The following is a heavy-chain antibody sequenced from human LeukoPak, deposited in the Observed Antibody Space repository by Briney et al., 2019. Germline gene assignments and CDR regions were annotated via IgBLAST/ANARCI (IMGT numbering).Heavy chain of an antibody. V-gene: IGHV4-61*08. CDR3: ARANDYVWGSYRSLGAFDI. CDR1: GGSISSGGHY. CDR2: IYESGST. Sequence: SETLSLTCTVSGGSISSGGHYWSWIRQPPGKGLEWIGYIYESGSTNYNPSLKSRVTISVDTSKSQFSLKLSSVTAADTAVYYCARANDYVWGSYRSLGAFDIWGQGTMVTVSS. J-gene: IGHJ3*02. D-gene: IGHD3-16*02.